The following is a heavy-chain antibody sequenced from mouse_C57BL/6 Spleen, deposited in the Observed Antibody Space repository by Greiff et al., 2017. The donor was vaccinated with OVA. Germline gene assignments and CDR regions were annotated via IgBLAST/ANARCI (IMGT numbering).Heavy chain of an antibody. Sequence: QVQLQQSGPELVKPGASVKISCKASGYAFSSSWMNWVKQRPGKGLEWIGRIYPGDGDTNYNGKFKGKATLTADKSSSTAYMQLSSLTSEDSAVYFCARVGDYDYYAMYYWGQGTSVTVSS. CDR1: GYAFSSSW. V-gene: IGHV1-82*01. CDR3: ARVGDYDYYAMYY. D-gene: IGHD2-4*01. CDR2: IYPGDGDT. J-gene: IGHJ4*01.